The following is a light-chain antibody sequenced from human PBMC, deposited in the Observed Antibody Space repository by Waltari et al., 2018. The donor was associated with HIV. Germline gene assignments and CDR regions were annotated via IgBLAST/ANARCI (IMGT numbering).Light chain of an antibody. Sequence: EIVLTQTPGTLSLSPGERGTLSCRASQSVSGNYLAWYKQRPGQPPRLLIYGSSSRPTDSPDRFSGSGSGTDFTLTISRVEPEDFAVYYCQQYGVSPTFGQGTKLEIK. CDR3: QQYGVSPT. J-gene: IGKJ2*01. CDR1: QSVSGNY. CDR2: GSS. V-gene: IGKV3-20*01.